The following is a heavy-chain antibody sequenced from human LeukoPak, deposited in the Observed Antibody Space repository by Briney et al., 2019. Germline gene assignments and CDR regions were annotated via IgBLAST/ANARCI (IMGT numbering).Heavy chain of an antibody. D-gene: IGHD3-3*01. CDR2: INIGGTNT. CDR3: ARGRGGLRFLEWYPDAFDI. Sequence: GGSLRLSCAASGFTFNDYYMSWIRQAPGKGLEWLSYINIGGTNTHYADSVKGRFTISRDNAKNSLYLQMNSLRAEDTAVYYCARGRGGLRFLEWYPDAFDIWGQGTMVTVSS. V-gene: IGHV3-11*06. J-gene: IGHJ3*02. CDR1: GFTFNDYY.